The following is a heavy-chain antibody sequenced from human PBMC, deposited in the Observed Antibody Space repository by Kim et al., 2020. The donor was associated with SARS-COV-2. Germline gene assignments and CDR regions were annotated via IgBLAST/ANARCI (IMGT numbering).Heavy chain of an antibody. J-gene: IGHJ5*01. Sequence: GGSLRLSCAASGFTFSSYSMNWVRQAPGKGLEWVAVVSSDGSNEYYTDSVKGRLTISRDNSKNTLYLQMNTLRTEDTAVYYCVKEFFDLWGQGALLTFSS. V-gene: IGHV3-30*18. CDR2: VSSDGSNE. CDR1: GFTFSSYS. CDR3: VKEFFDL.